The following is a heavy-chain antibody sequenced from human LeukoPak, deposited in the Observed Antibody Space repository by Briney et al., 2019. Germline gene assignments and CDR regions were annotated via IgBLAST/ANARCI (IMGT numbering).Heavy chain of an antibody. J-gene: IGHJ6*02. CDR1: GFTFSSYW. V-gene: IGHV3-74*01. CDR3: ARDGTYYDFWSGEYGMDV. CDR2: INSDGSST. Sequence: GGSLRLSCAASGFTFSSYWMHWVRQAPGKGLVWVSRINSDGSSTSYADSVKGRFTISRDNAKNTLYQQMNSLRAEDTAVYYCARDGTYYDFWSGEYGMDVWGQGTTVTVSS. D-gene: IGHD3-3*01.